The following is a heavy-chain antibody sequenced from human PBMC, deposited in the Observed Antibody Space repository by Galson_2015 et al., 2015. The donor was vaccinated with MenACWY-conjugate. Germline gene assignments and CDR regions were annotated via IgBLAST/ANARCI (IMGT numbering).Heavy chain of an antibody. CDR3: ARALSGYYYSSLDY. J-gene: IGHJ4*02. D-gene: IGHD3-22*01. V-gene: IGHV3-53*01. CDR1: GFTVSSNY. Sequence: SLRLSCAASGFTVSSNYMSWVRQAPGKGLEWVSVIYSGGSTYYADSVKGRFTISRDNSKNTLYLQMNSLRAEDTAVYYRARALSGYYYSSLDYWGQGTLVTVSS. CDR2: IYSGGST.